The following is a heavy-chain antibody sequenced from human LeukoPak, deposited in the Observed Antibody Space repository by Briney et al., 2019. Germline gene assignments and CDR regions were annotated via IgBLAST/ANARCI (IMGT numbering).Heavy chain of an antibody. CDR2: VYSSGST. V-gene: IGHV4-59*01. Sequence: SETLSLTCTVSDVSISNYYWSWIRQPPGRGLEWIGYVYSSGSTNYNPSLKSRVTISVDTSKNQLSLKLSSVTAADTAVYYCARGPTRYYFDYWGQGTLVTVSS. J-gene: IGHJ4*02. CDR1: DVSISNYY. CDR3: ARGPTRYYFDY.